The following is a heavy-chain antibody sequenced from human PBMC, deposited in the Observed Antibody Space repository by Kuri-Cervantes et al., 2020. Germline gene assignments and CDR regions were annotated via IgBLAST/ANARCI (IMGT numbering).Heavy chain of an antibody. J-gene: IGHJ6*02. V-gene: IGHV3-23*01. D-gene: IGHD2-21*01. CDR3: AKHQSGTWGYSYGMDV. CDR2: LRDNGNSP. Sequence: GESLKISCAASGFTFSSYGMHWVRQAPGKRLEWVSALRDNGNSPYYADSVKGRFTISRDNSKSTLYLQMNSLRTEDTAVYYCAKHQSGTWGYSYGMDVWGQGTTVTVSS. CDR1: GFTFSSYG.